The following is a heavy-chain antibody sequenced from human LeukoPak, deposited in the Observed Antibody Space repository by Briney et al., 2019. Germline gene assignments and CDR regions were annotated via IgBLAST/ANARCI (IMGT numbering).Heavy chain of an antibody. CDR1: GFTFSSYG. D-gene: IGHD2-21*02. CDR3: AKEYCGGDCPSPDWYFDL. CDR2: ISFDGSNQ. Sequence: GGSLRLSCAASGFTFSSYGMHWVRKAPGKGLAWLADISFDGSNQYYADSLKGRFTISRDNSKNTLYLQMNSLRAEDTAVYSCAKEYCGGDCPSPDWYFDLWGRGTLVTVSS. V-gene: IGHV3-30*18. J-gene: IGHJ2*01.